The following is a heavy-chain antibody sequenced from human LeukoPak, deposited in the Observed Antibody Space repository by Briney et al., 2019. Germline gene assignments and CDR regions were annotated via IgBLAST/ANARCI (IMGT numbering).Heavy chain of an antibody. CDR1: GFTFSSYA. CDR3: ARDIRYSSGWYGPYGMDV. D-gene: IGHD6-19*01. J-gene: IGHJ6*02. CDR2: ISSSSSYI. Sequence: GGSLRLSCAASGFTFSSYAMNWVRQAPGKGLEWVSSISSSSSYIYYADSVKGRFTISRDNAKNSLYLQMNSLRAEDTAVYYCARDIRYSSGWYGPYGMDVWGQGTTVTVSS. V-gene: IGHV3-21*01.